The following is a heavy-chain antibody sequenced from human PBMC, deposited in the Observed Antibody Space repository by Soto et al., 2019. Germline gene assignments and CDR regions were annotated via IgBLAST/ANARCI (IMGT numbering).Heavy chain of an antibody. V-gene: IGHV1-46*01. CDR3: ARDRRDGYNTFDY. D-gene: IGHD5-12*01. CDR1: GYTFTSYE. Sequence: ASVKVSCKASGYTFTSYEMYWVRQAPGQGLEWMGIINPSGGSTTYAQKFQGRVTVTRDTSTSTVYMELSSLRSEDTAVYYCARDRRDGYNTFDYWGQGTLVTVSS. J-gene: IGHJ4*02. CDR2: INPSGGST.